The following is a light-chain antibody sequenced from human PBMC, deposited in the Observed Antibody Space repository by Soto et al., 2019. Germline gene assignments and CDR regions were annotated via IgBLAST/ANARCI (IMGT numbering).Light chain of an antibody. CDR1: QTISSW. V-gene: IGKV1-5*03. CDR3: QQYDSYST. J-gene: IGKJ1*01. Sequence: DIQMTQSPSTLSGSVGDRVTITCRASQTISSWLAWYQQKPGKAPKLLIYKASTLKSGVPSRFSGGGFGTDFTLTISSLQPDDFATYYCQQYDSYSTFGPGTKVDIK. CDR2: KAS.